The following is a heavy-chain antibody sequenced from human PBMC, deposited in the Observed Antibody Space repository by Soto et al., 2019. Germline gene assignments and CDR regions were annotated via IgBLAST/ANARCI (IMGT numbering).Heavy chain of an antibody. V-gene: IGHV1-2*02. D-gene: IGHD2-2*01. Sequence: ASVKVSCKASGYIISANYIHWVRQAPGQGLEWLGWINPHSGATNYAQKFLGRVTMSADTSASTAYMDLARLKTEDTAVYYCTTAFHSTPLDWWGQGTLVTVSS. CDR3: TTAFHSTPLDW. CDR2: INPHSGAT. CDR1: GYIISANY. J-gene: IGHJ4*02.